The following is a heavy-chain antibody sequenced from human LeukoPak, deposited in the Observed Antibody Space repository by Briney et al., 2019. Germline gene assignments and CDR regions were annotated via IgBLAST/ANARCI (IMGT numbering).Heavy chain of an antibody. D-gene: IGHD4-17*01. CDR3: AKGGATVTTRDWFDP. J-gene: IGHJ5*02. CDR1: GFTFNIYW. V-gene: IGHV3-23*01. CDR2: ISGSGGST. Sequence: GGSLRLSCAASGFTFNIYWMSWVRQAPGKGLEWVSAISGSGGSTYYADSVKGRFTISSDNSKNTLYLQMNSLRAEATAVYYCAKGGATVTTRDWFDPWGQGTLVTVSS.